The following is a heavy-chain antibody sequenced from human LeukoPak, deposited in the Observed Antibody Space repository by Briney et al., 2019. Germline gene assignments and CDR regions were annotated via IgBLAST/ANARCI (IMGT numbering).Heavy chain of an antibody. D-gene: IGHD2-15*01. CDR3: AKDHGLLRLFFDY. Sequence: QPGGSLRLSCAASGFTFSTYAMTWVRQAPGKGLEWVSSISGSGGSTYYADSVKGRFTISRDNSKNTLYLQMNSLRAEDTAVYYCAKDHGLLRLFFDYWGQGTLVTVSS. V-gene: IGHV3-23*01. J-gene: IGHJ4*02. CDR1: GFTFSTYA. CDR2: ISGSGGST.